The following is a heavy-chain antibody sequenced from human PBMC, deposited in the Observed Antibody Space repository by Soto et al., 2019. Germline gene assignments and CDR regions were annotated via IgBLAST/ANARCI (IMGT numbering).Heavy chain of an antibody. CDR1: GASVSSGSSY. J-gene: IGHJ4*02. CDR3: ARVPLRYSSSHNFDS. Sequence: PSETLSLTCSVSGASVSSGSSYWSWIRQPPGKGLEWIGFIYNNETFNYNPSLKSRVTLSVDTSKHQFSLKLSSVTAADTAVYYCARVPLRYSSSHNFDSWGQGAPVTVSS. CDR2: IYNNETF. D-gene: IGHD6-19*01. V-gene: IGHV4-61*01.